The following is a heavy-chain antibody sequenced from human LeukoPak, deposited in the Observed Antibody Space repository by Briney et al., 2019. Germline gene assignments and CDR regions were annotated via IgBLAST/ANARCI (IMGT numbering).Heavy chain of an antibody. V-gene: IGHV3-30-3*01. CDR2: ISYDGSNK. D-gene: IGHD2-2*01. CDR1: GFTFSSYA. CDR3: ARERPAADFDF. Sequence: GGSLRLSCAASGFTFSSYAMHWVRQAPGKGLEWVAVISYDGSNKYYADSVKGRFSISRDNAKNTLYLQMNSLTAEDTAVYYCARERPAADFDFWGQGALVTVSS. J-gene: IGHJ4*02.